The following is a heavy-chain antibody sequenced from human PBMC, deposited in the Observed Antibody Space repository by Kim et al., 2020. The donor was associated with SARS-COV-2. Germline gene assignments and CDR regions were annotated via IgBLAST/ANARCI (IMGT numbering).Heavy chain of an antibody. CDR2: IYPGDSDT. D-gene: IGHD3-22*01. CDR3: ARTHYYYDSSGYRPSFYYYGMDV. V-gene: IGHV5-51*01. J-gene: IGHJ6*02. Sequence: GESLKISCKGSGYSFTSYWIGWVRQMPGKGLEWMGIIYPGDSDTRYSPSFQGQVTIPADKSISTAYLQWSSLKASDTAMYYCARTHYYYDSSGYRPSFYYYGMDVWGPRNTGTVSS. CDR1: GYSFTSYW.